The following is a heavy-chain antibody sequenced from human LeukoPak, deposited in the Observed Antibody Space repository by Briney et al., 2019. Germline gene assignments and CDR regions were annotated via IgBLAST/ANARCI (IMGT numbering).Heavy chain of an antibody. Sequence: GGSLRLSCAASGFTFSSYSMNWVRQAPGKGLEWVSSISSSSSYIYYADSVEGRFTISRDNAKNSLYLQMNSLRAEDTAVYYCARDQAYYDSSGYYVDYWGQGTLVTVSS. CDR1: GFTFSSYS. D-gene: IGHD3-22*01. V-gene: IGHV3-21*01. J-gene: IGHJ4*02. CDR2: ISSSSSYI. CDR3: ARDQAYYDSSGYYVDY.